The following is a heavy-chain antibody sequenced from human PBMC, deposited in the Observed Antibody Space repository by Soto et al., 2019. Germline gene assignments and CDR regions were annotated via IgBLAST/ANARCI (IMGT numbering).Heavy chain of an antibody. V-gene: IGHV1-18*01. Sequence: QVQLVQSGAEVKKPGASVKVSCKASGYTFTSYGISWVRQAPGQGLEWMGWISAYNGNTNYAQKLQGRVTMTTDTXXSTAYMELRSLRSDDTAVYYCATHAAGDLAYAFDIWGQGTMVTVSS. CDR3: ATHAAGDLAYAFDI. J-gene: IGHJ3*02. CDR1: GYTFTSYG. D-gene: IGHD3-16*01. CDR2: ISAYNGNT.